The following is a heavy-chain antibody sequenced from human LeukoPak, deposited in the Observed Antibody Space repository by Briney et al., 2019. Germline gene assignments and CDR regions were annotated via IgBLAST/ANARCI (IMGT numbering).Heavy chain of an antibody. CDR1: GFTFSNYW. D-gene: IGHD5-18*01. J-gene: IGHJ4*02. Sequence: GGSLRLSCVASGFTFSNYWMAWVRRAPGRGLEDMAKIKEDGREEYYVDSVGGRFTISRDNAENSLYLQMNSLRGEDTAVYYCARDSGYRSIDYWGQGTLVTVSS. CDR3: ARDSGYRSIDY. V-gene: IGHV3-7*01. CDR2: IKEDGREE.